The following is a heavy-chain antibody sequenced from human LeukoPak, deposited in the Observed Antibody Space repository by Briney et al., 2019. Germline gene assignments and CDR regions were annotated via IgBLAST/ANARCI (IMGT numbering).Heavy chain of an antibody. J-gene: IGHJ4*02. V-gene: IGHV4-59*12. CDR3: ARENPRGVGGAMGDFDY. CDR1: GGSISSYY. CDR2: IYYSGST. D-gene: IGHD3-16*01. Sequence: SETLSLTCTVSGGSISSYYWSWIRQPPGKGLEWIGYIYYSGSTNYNPSLKSRVTISVDKSKNQFSLKLSSVTPEDTAVYYCARENPRGVGGAMGDFDYWGQGTLVTVSS.